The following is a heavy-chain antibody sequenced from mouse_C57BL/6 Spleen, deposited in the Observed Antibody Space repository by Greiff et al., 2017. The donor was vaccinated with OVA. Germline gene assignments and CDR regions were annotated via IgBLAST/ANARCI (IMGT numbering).Heavy chain of an antibody. D-gene: IGHD1-1*01. CDR3: ARLLDYAMDY. CDR2: IYPGSGNT. CDR1: GYSFTSYY. J-gene: IGHJ4*01. V-gene: IGHV1-66*01. Sequence: QVQLKESGPELVKPGASVKISCKASGYSFTSYYIHWVKQRPGQGLEWIGWIYPGSGNTKYNEKFKGKATLTADTSSSTAYMQLSSLTSEDSAVYYCARLLDYAMDYWGQGTSVTVSS.